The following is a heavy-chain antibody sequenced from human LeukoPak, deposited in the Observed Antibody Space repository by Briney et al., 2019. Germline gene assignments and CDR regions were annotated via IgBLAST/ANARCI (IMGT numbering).Heavy chain of an antibody. Sequence: GASVKVSCKASGYTFTGYYMHWVRQAPGQGLEWMGWINPNSGGTNYAQKFQGRVTMTRDTSISTAYMGLSRLRSDDTAVYYCARAHTPSLWFGELLFDYWGQGTLVTVSS. CDR1: GYTFTGYY. D-gene: IGHD3-10*01. CDR3: ARAHTPSLWFGELLFDY. CDR2: INPNSGGT. V-gene: IGHV1-2*02. J-gene: IGHJ4*02.